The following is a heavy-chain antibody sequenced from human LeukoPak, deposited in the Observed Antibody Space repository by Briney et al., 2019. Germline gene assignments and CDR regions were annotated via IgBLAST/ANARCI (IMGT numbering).Heavy chain of an antibody. J-gene: IGHJ6*03. CDR3: AKGACSSTSCFYYYYYYMDV. V-gene: IGHV3-23*01. Sequence: GGSLRLSCAASGFTFSSYAMSWVRQAPGKGLEWVSAISGSGGSTYYADSVKGRFTISRDNSKNTLYLQMNSLRAEDTAVYYCAKGACSSTSCFYYYYYYMDVWGKGTTVTVSS. D-gene: IGHD2-2*01. CDR2: ISGSGGST. CDR1: GFTFSSYA.